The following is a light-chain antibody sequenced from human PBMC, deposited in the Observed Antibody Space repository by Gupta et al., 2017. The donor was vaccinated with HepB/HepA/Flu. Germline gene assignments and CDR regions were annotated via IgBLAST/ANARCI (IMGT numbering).Light chain of an antibody. CDR2: KAS. V-gene: IGKV1-5*03. CDR1: QTISTW. CDR3: QQYDIDWT. Sequence: DTQMTQSPSTLSASVGDRVTITCRASQTISTWLAWYQQRPGIAPKLLIYKASSLESGVPSRFSGSGSGXEFTLTXSSLQPDDFATYYCQQYDIDWTFGXGTKVEVK. J-gene: IGKJ1*01.